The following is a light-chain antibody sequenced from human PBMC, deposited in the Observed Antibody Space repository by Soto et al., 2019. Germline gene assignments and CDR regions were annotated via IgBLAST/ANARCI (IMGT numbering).Light chain of an antibody. CDR2: KAS. CDR1: QSISSW. J-gene: IGKJ1*01. CDR3: QQYNTYLWT. Sequence: DIQMTQSPSTLSASVVDRVIIICRASQSISSWLAWYQQKPGKAPKLLIYKASSLESGVPSRFSGSGSGTEFTLTIRSLQPDDFATYYCQQYNTYLWTFGQGTKVDIK. V-gene: IGKV1-5*03.